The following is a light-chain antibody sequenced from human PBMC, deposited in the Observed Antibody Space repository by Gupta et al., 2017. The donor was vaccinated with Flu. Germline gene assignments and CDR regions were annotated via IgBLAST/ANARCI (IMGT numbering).Light chain of an antibody. J-gene: IGLJ3*02. CDR1: SSNIGAGYD. CDR3: QSYDSSLSGFWV. Sequence: HSVLTQPPSVSGAPGQRVTISCTGSSSNIGAGYDVHWYQQLPGTAPKLLIYGNSNRPSGVPDRFSGSKAGNSASLANTGLQAEDEADYYCQSYDSSLSGFWVFGGGTKLTVL. V-gene: IGLV1-40*01. CDR2: GNS.